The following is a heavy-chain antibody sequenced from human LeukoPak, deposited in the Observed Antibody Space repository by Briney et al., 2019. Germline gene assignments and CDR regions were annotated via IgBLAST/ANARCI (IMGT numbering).Heavy chain of an antibody. D-gene: IGHD1-26*01. CDR1: GFTFSHYW. CDR3: ARIDGRGYFEY. Sequence: GGSLRLSCAASGFTFSHYWMAWVRQAPGRGLEWVANTNQDGSDKYYVDSVKGRFTISRDNAKNSLYLQMNSLRAEDTAVYYCARIDGRGYFEYWGQGTLVTVSS. J-gene: IGHJ4*02. CDR2: TNQDGSDK. V-gene: IGHV3-7*04.